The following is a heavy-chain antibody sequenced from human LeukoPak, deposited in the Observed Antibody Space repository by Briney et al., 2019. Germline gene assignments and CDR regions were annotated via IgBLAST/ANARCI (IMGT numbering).Heavy chain of an antibody. V-gene: IGHV1-24*01. D-gene: IGHD3-10*01. CDR3: STDSGRSYFYFDF. CDR1: GFGLSVLS. CDR2: IRPETGEP. Sequence: ASVKVSCKISGFGLSVLSIHWMRQAPGKGLEWVGGIRPETGEPIFAQKFRGRVTITEDTFTDTGYLELRGLTSEDTAVYYCSTDSGRSYFYFDFWGQGTRVTVSS. J-gene: IGHJ4*02.